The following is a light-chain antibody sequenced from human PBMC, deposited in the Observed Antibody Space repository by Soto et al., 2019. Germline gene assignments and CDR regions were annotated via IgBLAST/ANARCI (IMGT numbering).Light chain of an antibody. V-gene: IGKV3-15*01. CDR2: GSS. CDR1: QSVSSD. Sequence: EIVMTQSPATLSVSPGERATLSCRASQSVSSDLAWYQQKPGQAPRLLIYGSSTRATVITARFSVSRSGTEFTLTISSLQSEDFAVYYCQQYNNWPLTFGGGTKVEIK. CDR3: QQYNNWPLT. J-gene: IGKJ4*01.